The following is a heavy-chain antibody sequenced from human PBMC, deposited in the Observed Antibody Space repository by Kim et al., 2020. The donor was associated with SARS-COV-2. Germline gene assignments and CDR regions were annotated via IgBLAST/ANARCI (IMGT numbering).Heavy chain of an antibody. J-gene: IGHJ4*02. CDR3: ARLTLHSSSSLPLDY. CDR2: IYYSGST. CDR1: GGSISSSSYY. Sequence: SETLSLTCTVSGGSISSSSYYWGWIRQPPGKGLEWIGSIYYSGSTYYNPSLKSRVTISVDTSKNQFSLKLSSVTAADTAVYYCARLTLHSSSSLPLDYWGQGTLVTVSS. V-gene: IGHV4-39*07. D-gene: IGHD6-13*01.